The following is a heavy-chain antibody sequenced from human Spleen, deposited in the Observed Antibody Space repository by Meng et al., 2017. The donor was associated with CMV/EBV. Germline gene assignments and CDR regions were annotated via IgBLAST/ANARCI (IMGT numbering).Heavy chain of an antibody. V-gene: IGHV3-33*01. CDR2: IWYNGNNK. Sequence: GESLKISCAASGFSFSSYGMHWVRQAPGEGLEWVALIWYNGNNKYYADSVKGRFTISRDNAKNSLYLQMNSLRAEDTAVYYCARVMYYYGSGRAHYFDYWGQGTLVTVSS. D-gene: IGHD3-10*01. CDR3: ARVMYYYGSGRAHYFDY. CDR1: GFSFSSYG. J-gene: IGHJ4*02.